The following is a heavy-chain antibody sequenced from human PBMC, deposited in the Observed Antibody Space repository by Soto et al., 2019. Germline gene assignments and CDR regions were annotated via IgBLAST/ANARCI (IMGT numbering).Heavy chain of an antibody. D-gene: IGHD4-17*01. V-gene: IGHV1-69*08. CDR3: ARDGDYGNALDI. J-gene: IGHJ3*02. CDR2: IIPILGIA. CDR1: GGTFSSYT. Sequence: QVQLVQSGAEVKKPGSSVKVSCKASGGTFSSYTISWVRQAPGQGLEWMGRIIPILGIANYAQKFQGRVTITADKSTSTAYMELSSLRSEDTAVYYCARDGDYGNALDIWGQGTMVTVSS.